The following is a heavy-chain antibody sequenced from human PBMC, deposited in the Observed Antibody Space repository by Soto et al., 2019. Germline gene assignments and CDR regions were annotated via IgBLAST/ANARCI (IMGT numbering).Heavy chain of an antibody. V-gene: IGHV3-23*01. CDR3: AKDRRAVYYDSSGLGPNDY. CDR1: GFTFSSYA. D-gene: IGHD3-22*01. Sequence: GGSLRLSCAASGFTFSSYAMSWVRQAPGKGLEWVSTISASGGSTYHADSVKGRFTISRDNSKNTLYLQMNSLKVEDTAVYYCAKDRRAVYYDSSGLGPNDYWGQGTLVTVSS. CDR2: ISASGGST. J-gene: IGHJ4*02.